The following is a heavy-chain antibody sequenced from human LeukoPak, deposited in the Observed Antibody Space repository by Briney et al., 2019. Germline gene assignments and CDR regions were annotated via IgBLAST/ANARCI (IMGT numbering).Heavy chain of an antibody. Sequence: GGSLRLSCAASGFTFSSYAMNWVRQAPGKGLEWVSAISGSGGSIYYADSVKGRFTISRDNSKNTLYLQMNSLRAEDTAVYYCAKGTVTASGTFDYWGQGTLLTVSS. V-gene: IGHV3-23*01. CDR2: ISGSGGSI. CDR3: AKGTVTASGTFDY. D-gene: IGHD2-21*02. CDR1: GFTFSSYA. J-gene: IGHJ4*02.